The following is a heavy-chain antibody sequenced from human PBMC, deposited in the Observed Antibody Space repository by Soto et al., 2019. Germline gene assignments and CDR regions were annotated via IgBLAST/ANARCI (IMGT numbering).Heavy chain of an antibody. Sequence: PGGSRRRSWVASGFTVSSYCMSWVRQAPGKGLEWVSGFRAGGDDGTTYYADSVKGRFTISRDNSKNTLFLQMNSLRAEDTAIYYCAKKVNSGSGSQYFDYFGQGTLVTVSS. CDR3: AKKVNSGSGSQYFDY. D-gene: IGHD3-10*01. CDR1: GFTVSSYC. J-gene: IGHJ4*02. CDR2: FRAGGDDGTT. V-gene: IGHV3-23*01.